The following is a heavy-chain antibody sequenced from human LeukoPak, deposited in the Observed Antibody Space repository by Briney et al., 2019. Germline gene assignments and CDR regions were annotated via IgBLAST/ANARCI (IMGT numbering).Heavy chain of an antibody. CDR3: ARARGGWYVFDY. J-gene: IGHJ4*02. V-gene: IGHV3-53*01. D-gene: IGHD6-19*01. CDR2: IYSGGST. Sequence: GGSLRLSCAASGFTFSNYGMSWVRQAPGKGLEWVSVIYSGGSTYYADSVRGRFTISRDNSKNTLYLQMNSLRAEDTAVYYCARARGGWYVFDYWGQGTLVTVSS. CDR1: GFTFSNYG.